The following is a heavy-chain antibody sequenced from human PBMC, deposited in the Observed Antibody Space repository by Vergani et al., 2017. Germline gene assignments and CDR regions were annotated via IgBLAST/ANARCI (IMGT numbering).Heavy chain of an antibody. V-gene: IGHV3-15*04. CDR3: TADLYLSSGYCCDY. D-gene: IGHD3-22*01. J-gene: IGHJ4*02. CDR2: FEALADGGRI. Sequence: EGQLVESGGGLVKPGGSLRLSCAASEFTFSDVWMSWVRQAPGKGLEWVGRFEALADGGRITYGAPVKGRFSLSRDDSENRFYLHMNSLKVEDTGIYYCTADLYLSSGYCCDYWGPGTLVTVSS. CDR1: EFTFSDVW.